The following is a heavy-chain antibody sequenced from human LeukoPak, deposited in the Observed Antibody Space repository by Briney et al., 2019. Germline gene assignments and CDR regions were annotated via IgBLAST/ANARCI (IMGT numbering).Heavy chain of an antibody. Sequence: SETLSLTCTVSGGSISSYYWSWIRQPPGKGLEWIGEINHSGSTNYNPSLKSRVTISVDTSKNQFSLKLSSVTAADTAVYYCARGSDYYDSSGYPKWGQGTLVTVSS. CDR2: INHSGST. D-gene: IGHD3-22*01. CDR1: GGSISSYY. J-gene: IGHJ4*02. V-gene: IGHV4-34*01. CDR3: ARGSDYYDSSGYPK.